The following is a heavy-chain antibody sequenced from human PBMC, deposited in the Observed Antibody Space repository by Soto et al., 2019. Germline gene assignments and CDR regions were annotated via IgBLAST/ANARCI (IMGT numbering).Heavy chain of an antibody. J-gene: IGHJ4*02. Sequence: EVQLVESGGGLIQPGGSLRLSCATSGLSFSLYSMGWVRQAPGKGLEWVSAISGSGRNIHYADSVKGRFTISRDNSKNTLSLQMNSLRAEDTALYYCAKDDRTASRIDYWGQGTLVTVSS. CDR3: AKDDRTASRIDY. CDR2: ISGSGRNI. V-gene: IGHV3-23*04. D-gene: IGHD2-21*02. CDR1: GLSFSLYS.